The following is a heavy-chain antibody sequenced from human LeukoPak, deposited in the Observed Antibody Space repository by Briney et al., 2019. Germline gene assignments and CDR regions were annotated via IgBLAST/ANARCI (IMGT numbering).Heavy chain of an antibody. CDR2: ISAYNGNT. Sequence: EASVKVSCKASGYTFTSYGISWMRQAPGQGLEWMGWISAYNGNTNYAQKLKGRVTMTTDTSTSTAYMELRSLRSDDTVVYYCARIVLRYFDWSVDAFDIWGQGTMVTVSS. CDR1: GYTFTSYG. CDR3: ARIVLRYFDWSVDAFDI. J-gene: IGHJ3*02. D-gene: IGHD3-9*01. V-gene: IGHV1-18*04.